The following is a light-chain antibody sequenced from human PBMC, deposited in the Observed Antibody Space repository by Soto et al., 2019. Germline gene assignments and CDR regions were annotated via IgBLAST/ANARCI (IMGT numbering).Light chain of an antibody. V-gene: IGLV2-14*01. CDR1: SRDVGGYNY. Sequence: QSDLTQPASVSGSPGQSITISCTGSSRDVGGYNYVSWYQQHPGKAPKLMIYEVSDRPSGISNRFSGSKSGNTASLTISGLQADDEAYYYCSSYTTSRTMIFGGGTKLTVL. J-gene: IGLJ2*01. CDR2: EVS. CDR3: SSYTTSRTMI.